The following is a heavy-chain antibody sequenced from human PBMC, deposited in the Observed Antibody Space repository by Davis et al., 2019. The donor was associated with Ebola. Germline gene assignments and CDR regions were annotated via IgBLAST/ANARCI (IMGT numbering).Heavy chain of an antibody. CDR2: IGSSSRII. J-gene: IGHJ6*04. CDR3: ANNPYYGMDV. Sequence: GESLKISCAASGFTFDNFWMSWVRQAPGKGLEWVSYIGSSSRIIYYADSVKGRFTISRDNSKNTLYLQMNSLRAEDTAVYYCANNPYYGMDVWGKGTTVTVSS. V-gene: IGHV3-48*01. CDR1: GFTFDNFW. D-gene: IGHD1-14*01.